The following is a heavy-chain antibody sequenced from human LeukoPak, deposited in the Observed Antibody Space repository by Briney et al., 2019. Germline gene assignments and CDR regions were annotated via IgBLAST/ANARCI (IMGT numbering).Heavy chain of an antibody. CDR1: GDSISSHY. D-gene: IGHD4-23*01. CDR2: IYYSGST. Sequence: SETLSLTCTVSGDSISSHYWSWIRQSPGKGLEWIGYIYYSGSTNYSPSLKSRLTLSIDTSKNQFSLRLSSVTAADTAVYYCARDGDYGTNLDYFDSWGQGTLVTVSS. CDR3: ARDGDYGTNLDYFDS. V-gene: IGHV4-59*11. J-gene: IGHJ4*02.